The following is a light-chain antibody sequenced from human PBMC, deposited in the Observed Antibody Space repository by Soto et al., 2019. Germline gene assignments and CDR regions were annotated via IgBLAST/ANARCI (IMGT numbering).Light chain of an antibody. V-gene: IGKV3-11*01. CDR1: QSVSSY. CDR3: QQRSSTGT. J-gene: IGKJ3*01. CDR2: DAS. Sequence: EIVLTQSPATLSLSPGERATLSCRASQSVSSYLAWYQQKPGQAPRLLIYDASNRATGIPARFSGSGSGTDFTLTISSLEPEDFAVYYCQQRSSTGTFGPGTKVDIK.